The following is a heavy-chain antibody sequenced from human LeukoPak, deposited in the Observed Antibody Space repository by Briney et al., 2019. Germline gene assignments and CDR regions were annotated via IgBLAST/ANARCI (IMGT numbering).Heavy chain of an antibody. CDR2: INHSGST. CDR3: ARGPRLRRGLGDLLDY. Sequence: PGGSLRLSCAASGFTFSNYAMSWVRQPPGKGLEWIGEINHSGSTNYNPSLKSRVTISVDTSKNQFSLKLSSVTAADTAVYYCARGPRLRRGLGDLLDYWGQGTLVTVSS. D-gene: IGHD3-16*01. V-gene: IGHV4-34*01. J-gene: IGHJ4*02. CDR1: GFTFSNYA.